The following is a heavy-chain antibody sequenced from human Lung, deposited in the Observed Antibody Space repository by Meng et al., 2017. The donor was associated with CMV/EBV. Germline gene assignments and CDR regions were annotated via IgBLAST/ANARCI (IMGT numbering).Heavy chain of an antibody. CDR1: GGTFSGYY. D-gene: IGHD3-3*01. CDR3: ARDQISGEVYRGCDS. V-gene: IGHV4-34*01. CDR2: VNNRGST. J-gene: IGHJ5*01. Sequence: SETLSLXCAAYGGTFSGYYWTWIRQPPGKGLEWIGEVNNRGSTNSNPSLKSRVTISADTTKNQFSLRLSSVPDADTSVYYCARDQISGEVYRGCDSWGQGTXVIVSS.